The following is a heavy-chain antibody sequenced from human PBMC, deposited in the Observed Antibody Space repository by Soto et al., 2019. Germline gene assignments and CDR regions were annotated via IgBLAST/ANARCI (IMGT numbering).Heavy chain of an antibody. Sequence: PGESLKISCKASGYNFTNYWIGWVRQMPGKGLEWMGIVYPGDSDARYSQSFRGQVTLSADKSINTAYLQWSSLKPSDTAFYYCAASIFYYGMDVWGQGTTVTVSS. V-gene: IGHV5-51*01. CDR1: GYNFTNYW. J-gene: IGHJ6*02. CDR2: VYPGDSDA. CDR3: AASIFYYGMDV.